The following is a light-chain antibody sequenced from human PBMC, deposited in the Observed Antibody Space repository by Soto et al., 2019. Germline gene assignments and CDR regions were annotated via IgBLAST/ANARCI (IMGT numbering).Light chain of an antibody. V-gene: IGLV4-69*01. CDR3: QTWGTGYWV. CDR1: RGHSNYA. J-gene: IGLJ3*02. CDR2: LNSDGSH. Sequence: QSVLTQSPSASASLGASVKLTCTLSRGHSNYAIAWYQQQPEKGPRYLMKLNSDGSHTKGDGIPDRFSGSSSGAERYLSISSLQSEDEADYYCQTWGTGYWVFVGGTTLTVL.